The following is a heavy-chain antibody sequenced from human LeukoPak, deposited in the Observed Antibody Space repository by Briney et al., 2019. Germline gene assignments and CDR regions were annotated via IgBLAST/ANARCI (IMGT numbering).Heavy chain of an antibody. CDR2: IYSGGTT. CDR3: AKDLGGFVYCSATSCRSAFDK. Sequence: GGSLRLSCAASGFTVSTNCMTWVRQAPGKGLEWVSTIYSGGTTYYADSVKGRFTIYRDNSKNTLYLQMISLRAEDTAVYYCAKDLGGFVYCSATSCRSAFDKWGQGTMVTVSS. D-gene: IGHD2-2*01. CDR1: GFTVSTNC. J-gene: IGHJ3*02. V-gene: IGHV3-53*01.